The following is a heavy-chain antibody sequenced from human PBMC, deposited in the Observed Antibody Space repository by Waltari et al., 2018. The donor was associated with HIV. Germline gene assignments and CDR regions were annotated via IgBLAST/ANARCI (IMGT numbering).Heavy chain of an antibody. V-gene: IGHV1-2*06. Sequence: QVQLVQSGAEVKKPGASVKVSCKASGYTFTGYYMHWVRQAPGQGLEWMGRINPNSGGTNYAQKFQGRVTMTRDTSISTAYMELSRLRSDDTAVYYCARGEEGQYYYDSSGSFDYWGQGTLVTVSS. CDR3: ARGEEGQYYYDSSGSFDY. J-gene: IGHJ4*02. CDR1: GYTFTGYY. D-gene: IGHD3-22*01. CDR2: INPNSGGT.